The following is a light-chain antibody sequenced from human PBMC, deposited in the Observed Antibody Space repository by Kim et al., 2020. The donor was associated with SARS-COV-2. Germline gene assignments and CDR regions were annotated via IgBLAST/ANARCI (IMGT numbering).Light chain of an antibody. Sequence: GPSLTVSCTGTSSDVGYYNYVSWYRHHPGKAPELIIFDVSKRPSRISNRFSGSKSGDTASLTISGLQAEDEADYYCSSYTSTDTYVFGSGTKVTVL. CDR1: SSDVGYYNY. CDR3: SSYTSTDTYV. J-gene: IGLJ1*01. CDR2: DVS. V-gene: IGLV2-14*03.